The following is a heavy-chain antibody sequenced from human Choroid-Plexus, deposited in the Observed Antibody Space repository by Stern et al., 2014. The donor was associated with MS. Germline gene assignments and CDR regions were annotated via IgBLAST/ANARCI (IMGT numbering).Heavy chain of an antibody. CDR1: GFTFGSCA. Sequence: DQLVESGGGVVQPGRPLRLSCAASGFTFGSCAMHWVRQAPGKGLEWVAGGSYDGSNKYYADSVKGRFTVSRDNSQNTLYMQMSSLRAEDTAVYYCAKDRQYLTYFFDHWGQGSLVTVSS. CDR2: GSYDGSNK. D-gene: IGHD2-8*01. J-gene: IGHJ5*02. CDR3: AKDRQYLTYFFDH. V-gene: IGHV3-30*18.